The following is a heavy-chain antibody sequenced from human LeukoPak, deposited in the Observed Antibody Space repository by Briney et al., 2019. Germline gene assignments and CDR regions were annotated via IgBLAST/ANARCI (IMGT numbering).Heavy chain of an antibody. J-gene: IGHJ5*02. Sequence: GASVKVSCKASGYTFTSYGISWVRQAPGQGLEWMGWINGNNGNTNYAQKVQGRVTMTTDTSTSTAYMELSSLRSEDTAVYYCARTDGDSSWYNWFDPWGQGTLVTVSS. CDR1: GYTFTSYG. CDR3: ARTDGDSSWYNWFDP. CDR2: INGNNGNT. D-gene: IGHD6-13*01. V-gene: IGHV1-18*01.